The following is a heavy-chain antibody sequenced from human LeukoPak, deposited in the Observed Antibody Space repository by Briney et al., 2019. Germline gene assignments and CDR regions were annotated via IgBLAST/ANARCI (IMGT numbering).Heavy chain of an antibody. CDR1: GYTFTCYY. CDR2: INPSGGST. V-gene: IGHV1-46*01. J-gene: IGHJ4*02. CDR3: ARGNYYDSSGPYYFDY. Sequence: ASVKVSCKASGYTFTCYYMHWVRQAPGQGLEWMGIINPSGGSTSYAQKFQGRVTMTRDTSTSTVYMELSSLRSEDTAVYYCARGNYYDSSGPYYFDYWGQGTLVTVSS. D-gene: IGHD3-22*01.